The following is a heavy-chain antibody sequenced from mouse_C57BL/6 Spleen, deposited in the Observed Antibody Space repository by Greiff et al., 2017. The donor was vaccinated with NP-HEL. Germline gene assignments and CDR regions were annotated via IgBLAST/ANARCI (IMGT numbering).Heavy chain of an antibody. Sequence: EVQRVESGGGLVKPGGSLKLSCAASGFTFSDYGMHWVRQAPEKGLEWVAYISSGSSTIYYADTVKGRFTISRDNAKNTLFLQMTSLMSEDTAMYYGTRKDTAVQNYAMDYWGQGTSVTVSS. CDR1: GFTFSDYG. CDR2: ISSGSSTI. V-gene: IGHV5-17*01. CDR3: TRKDTAVQNYAMDY. J-gene: IGHJ4*01. D-gene: IGHD1-1*01.